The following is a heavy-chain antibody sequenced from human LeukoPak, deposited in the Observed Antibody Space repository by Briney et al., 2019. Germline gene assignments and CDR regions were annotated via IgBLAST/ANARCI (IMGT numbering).Heavy chain of an antibody. Sequence: PSETLSLTCTVSGGSVSSGSYYWSWIRQPPGKGLEWSGYIYYSGSTNYNPSLKSRVTISVDTSKNQFSLKLSSVTAADTAVYYCARGSIAPKTYYYGSGSLDYFDYWGQGTLVTVSS. CDR2: IYYSGST. CDR3: ARGSIAPKTYYYGSGSLDYFDY. V-gene: IGHV4-61*01. D-gene: IGHD3-10*01. CDR1: GGSVSSGSYY. J-gene: IGHJ4*02.